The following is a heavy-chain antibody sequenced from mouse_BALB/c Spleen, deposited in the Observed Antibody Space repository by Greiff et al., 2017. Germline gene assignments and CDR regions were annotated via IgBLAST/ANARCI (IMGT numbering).Heavy chain of an antibody. V-gene: IGHV1-69*02. D-gene: IGHD3-2*01. J-gene: IGHJ3*01. CDR2: IDPSDSET. Sequence: QVQLQQPGAELVKPGAPVKLSCKASGYTFTSYWMNWVKQRPGRGLEWIGRIDPSDSETHYNQKFKDKATLTVDKSSSTAYIQLSSLTSEDSAVYYCAREDSSGYVGWFAYWGQGTLVTVSA. CDR1: GYTFTSYW. CDR3: AREDSSGYVGWFAY.